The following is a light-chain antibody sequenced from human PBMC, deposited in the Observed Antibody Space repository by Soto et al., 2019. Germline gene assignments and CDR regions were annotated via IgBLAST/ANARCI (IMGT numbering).Light chain of an antibody. Sequence: EIVMTQSPATLSVSPGERATLSCRASQSINSNLAWYQQKPGQAPGLLIYGASTRATGIPARFSGSESGTDFTLTISSLQSEDFAVYYCQQYNNWPLTFGQGTKLEIK. CDR1: QSINSN. V-gene: IGKV3-15*01. CDR2: GAS. J-gene: IGKJ2*01. CDR3: QQYNNWPLT.